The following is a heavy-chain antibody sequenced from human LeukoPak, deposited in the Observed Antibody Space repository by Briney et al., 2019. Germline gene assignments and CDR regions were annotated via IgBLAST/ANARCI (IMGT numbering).Heavy chain of an antibody. CDR1: GFTFSSYS. V-gene: IGHV3-48*02. Sequence: PGGSLRLSCAASGFTFSSYSMNWVRQAPGKGMEWVSYISTSSSTIYYADSVKARFTISRDNAKNSLSLQMNSLRDEDTAVYYCARGSPGSGYLTYWGQGTLVTVSS. CDR2: ISTSSSTI. CDR3: ARGSPGSGYLTY. J-gene: IGHJ4*02. D-gene: IGHD3-3*01.